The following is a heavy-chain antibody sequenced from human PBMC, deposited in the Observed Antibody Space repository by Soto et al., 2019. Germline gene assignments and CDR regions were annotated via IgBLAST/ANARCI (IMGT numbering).Heavy chain of an antibody. Sequence: PGGSLRLSCAASGFTFSSYALSWVRLAPGTVQEWVSSISSNSGYIYYADPEKGRFTISRDNAKNTLYLQMNSLRADDTAAYFCARGEVVGPPAIGATMDVWGQGTTVTVSS. CDR1: GFTFSSYA. CDR3: ARGEVVGPPAIGATMDV. D-gene: IGHD2-2*01. J-gene: IGHJ6*02. V-gene: IGHV3-21*01. CDR2: ISSNSGYI.